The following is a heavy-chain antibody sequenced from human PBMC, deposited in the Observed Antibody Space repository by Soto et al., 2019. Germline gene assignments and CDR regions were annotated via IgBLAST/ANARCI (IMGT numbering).Heavy chain of an antibody. Sequence: QVQLVQSGAEEKKPGASVKVSCKASGYTFTGYAMHWVRQAPGQRLEWMGWINAGNGNTKYSQKFQGRVTITRDTRASTAYMELSSLRSEDTAVYYCARAVAVPADFDYWGQGTLVTVSS. CDR3: ARAVAVPADFDY. CDR1: GYTFTGYA. J-gene: IGHJ4*02. V-gene: IGHV1-3*05. D-gene: IGHD6-19*01. CDR2: INAGNGNT.